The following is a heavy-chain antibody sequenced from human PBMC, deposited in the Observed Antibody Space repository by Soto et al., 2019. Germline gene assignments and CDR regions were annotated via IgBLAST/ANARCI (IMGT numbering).Heavy chain of an antibody. J-gene: IGHJ4*02. Sequence: SATLYLTSAVYGDSFSGFYWSWFRQPPGKELEWIEESNRSESTNYNPSLKRRVTRSEDKSKNQFSLKLSSVTAADTAVYYCARASMGGSSWPFDYWGQGTLVTVSS. V-gene: IGHV4-34*01. CDR1: GDSFSGFY. CDR3: ARASMGGSSWPFDY. CDR2: SNRSEST. D-gene: IGHD6-13*01.